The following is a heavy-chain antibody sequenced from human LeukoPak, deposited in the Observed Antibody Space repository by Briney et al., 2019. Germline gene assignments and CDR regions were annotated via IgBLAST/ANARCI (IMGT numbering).Heavy chain of an antibody. CDR3: AKDSVHMIDILRFLEWLGPAGHFDY. J-gene: IGHJ4*02. CDR2: MNPNSGNT. D-gene: IGHD3-3*01. V-gene: IGHV1-8*03. CDR1: GYTFTSYD. Sequence: GASVKVSCKASGYTFTSYDINWVRQATGQGLEWMGWMNPNSGNTGYAQKFQGRVTITRNTSISTAYMELSSLRAEDTAVYYCAKDSVHMIDILRFLEWLGPAGHFDYWGQGTLVTVSS.